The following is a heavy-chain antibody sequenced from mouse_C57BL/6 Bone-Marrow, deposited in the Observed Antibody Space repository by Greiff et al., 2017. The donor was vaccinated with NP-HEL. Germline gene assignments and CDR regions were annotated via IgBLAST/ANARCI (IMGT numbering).Heavy chain of an antibody. D-gene: IGHD4-1*02. CDR3: ARLSTWTGYFDV. J-gene: IGHJ1*03. CDR1: EYEFPSHD. CDR2: INSDGGST. Sequence: EVKLMESGGGLVQPGESLKLSCESNEYEFPSHDMSWVRKTPEKRLELVAAINSDGGSTYYPDTMERRFIISSDNTKKTLYLQMSSLSSEDTALYYCARLSTWTGYFDVWGTGTTVTVSS. V-gene: IGHV5-2*01.